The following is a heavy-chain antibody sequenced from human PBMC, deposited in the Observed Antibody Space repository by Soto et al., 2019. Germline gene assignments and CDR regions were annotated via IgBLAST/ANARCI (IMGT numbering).Heavy chain of an antibody. V-gene: IGHV3-21*01. D-gene: IGHD4-17*01. CDR1: GFTFSSYS. Sequence: VQLVESGGGLVKPGGSLRLSCAASGFTFSSYSMSWVRQAPGKGLEWVSSISSSSSYIYYADSVKGRFTISRDNAKNSLYLQMNSLRAEDTAVYYCASDDYGDYAFDYWGQGTLVTVSS. CDR3: ASDDYGDYAFDY. J-gene: IGHJ4*02. CDR2: ISSSSSYI.